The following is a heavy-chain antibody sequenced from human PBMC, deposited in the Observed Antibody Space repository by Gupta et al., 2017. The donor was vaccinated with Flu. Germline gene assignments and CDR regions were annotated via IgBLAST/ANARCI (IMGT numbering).Heavy chain of an antibody. D-gene: IGHD2-21*02. V-gene: IGHV3-33*01. CDR3: ARLEYCAVDCRLGGFVEK. Sequence: QVQLVESGGGVVQPGRSLRLSCVASGFTFRKYGMHWVRQAPGKGLEGVAVIWSDGTNRHYVDSVKGRFTISRDNSRDTVYLEMNSLRAEDTAVYYCARLEYCAVDCRLGGFVEKWGQGTLVTVSS. CDR1: GFTFRKYG. J-gene: IGHJ4*02. CDR2: IWSDGTNR.